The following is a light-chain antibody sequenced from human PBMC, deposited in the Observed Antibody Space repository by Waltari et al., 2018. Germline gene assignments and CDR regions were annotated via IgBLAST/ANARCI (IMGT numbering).Light chain of an antibody. J-gene: IGKJ3*01. CDR3: HQRSNWPLT. Sequence: EVVFTPSPATLSLSPGDRATLSCRASQSVTTYLAWYQQRRGQAPRLLIYDASARATGIPARFSGSGSGTDFTLTISGLEPEDFAVYYCHQRSNWPLTFGPGTKVDFK. CDR2: DAS. V-gene: IGKV3-11*01. CDR1: QSVTTY.